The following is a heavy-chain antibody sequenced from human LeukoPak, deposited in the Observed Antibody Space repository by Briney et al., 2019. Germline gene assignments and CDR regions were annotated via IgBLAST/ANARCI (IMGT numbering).Heavy chain of an antibody. CDR2: INPNSGGT. CDR3: ARGYSLSSWYRINPVNMDV. V-gene: IGHV1-2*04. J-gene: IGHJ6*02. Sequence: ASVKVSCKASGYTFTCYYMHWVRQAPGQGLEWMGWINPNSGGTNYAQKFQGWVTMTRDTSISTAYMELSRLRSDDTAVYYCARGYSLSSWYRINPVNMDVWGQGTTVTVSS. D-gene: IGHD6-13*01. CDR1: GYTFTCYY.